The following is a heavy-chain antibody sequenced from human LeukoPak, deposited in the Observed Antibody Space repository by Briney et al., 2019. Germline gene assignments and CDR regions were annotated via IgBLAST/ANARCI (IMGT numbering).Heavy chain of an antibody. CDR2: ISGSGGST. J-gene: IGHJ3*02. Sequence: PGGSLRLSCAASGFTFSSYAMSWVRQAPGKGLEWVSAISGSGGSTYYADSVKGRFTISRDNAKNSLYLQMNSLRAEDTAVYYCARDALVSQDAFDIWGQGTMVTVSS. CDR1: GFTFSSYA. CDR3: ARDALVSQDAFDI. V-gene: IGHV3-23*01.